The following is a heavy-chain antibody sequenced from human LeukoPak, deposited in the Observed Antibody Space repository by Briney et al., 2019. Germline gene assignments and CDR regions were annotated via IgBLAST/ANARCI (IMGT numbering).Heavy chain of an antibody. D-gene: IGHD1-26*01. CDR1: DGSINSYY. J-gene: IGHJ6*02. Sequence: PSETLSLTCSVSDGSINSYYWNWIRRPPGKGLEWIGYIYYNGNTNYSPSLKSRVTMSVDTSKNLFSLKVSSVTAADTAVYYCARGRSNYYGMDVWGQGATVTVSS. CDR2: IYYNGNT. V-gene: IGHV4-59*01. CDR3: ARGRSNYYGMDV.